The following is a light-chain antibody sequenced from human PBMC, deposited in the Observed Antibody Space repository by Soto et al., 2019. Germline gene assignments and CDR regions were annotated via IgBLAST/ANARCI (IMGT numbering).Light chain of an antibody. V-gene: IGKV3-15*01. CDR3: QHYNNWPPGT. J-gene: IGKJ2*02. CDR1: QSVSSN. CDR2: GAS. Sequence: EIVMTQSPATLSVSPGERATLSCRASQSVSSNLAWYQQKPGQAPRLLIYGASTRATGIPARFSGSGSGTEFTLTISSLQSEDFAVYSCQHYNNWPPGTFGQGTKLEIK.